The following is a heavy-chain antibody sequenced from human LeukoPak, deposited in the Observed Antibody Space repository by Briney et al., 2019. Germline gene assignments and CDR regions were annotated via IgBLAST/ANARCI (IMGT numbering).Heavy chain of an antibody. CDR1: GGSISSYY. D-gene: IGHD2-2*01. J-gene: IGHJ3*02. CDR3: ARGPLVFSPRCCPGAFDI. CDR2: IYYSGST. Sequence: PSETLSLTCTVSGGSISSYYWSWIRQPPGKGLEWIGYIYYSGSTNYNPSLKSRVTISVDTSKNQFSLKLSSVTAADTAVYYCARGPLVFSPRCCPGAFDIWGQGTMVTVSS. V-gene: IGHV4-59*01.